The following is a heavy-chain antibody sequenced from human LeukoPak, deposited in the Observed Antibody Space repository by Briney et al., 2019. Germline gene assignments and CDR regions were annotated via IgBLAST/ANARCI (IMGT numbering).Heavy chain of an antibody. D-gene: IGHD6-13*01. CDR3: ARDRIAAAGPYYYYGMDV. CDR1: GYTFTGYY. Sequence: GASVKVSCKASGYTFTGYYMHWVRQAPGQGLEWMGRINPNSGGTNYAQKFQGRVTMTRDTSISTAYMELSRLRSDDTAVYYCARDRIAAAGPYYYYGMDVWGQGTTVTVSS. V-gene: IGHV1-2*06. CDR2: INPNSGGT. J-gene: IGHJ6*02.